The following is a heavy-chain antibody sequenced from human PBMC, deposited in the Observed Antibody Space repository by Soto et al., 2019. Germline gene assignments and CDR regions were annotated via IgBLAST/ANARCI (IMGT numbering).Heavy chain of an antibody. J-gene: IGHJ4*02. CDR1: GFTFSGYS. CDR2: ISSRSTNI. CDR3: AKFTEPGYSSIWYYFEY. D-gene: IGHD6-19*01. V-gene: IGHV3-21*01. Sequence: AGGSLRLSCVGSGFTFSGYSMAWVRQAPGRGLEWVASISSRSTNIDYADSVKGRFTISRDNAKKLVSLQMSSLRGEDTALYYCAKFTEPGYSSIWYYFEYWGQGTPVTVSS.